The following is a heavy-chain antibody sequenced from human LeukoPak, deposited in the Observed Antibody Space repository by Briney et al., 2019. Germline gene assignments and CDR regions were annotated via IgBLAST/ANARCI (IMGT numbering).Heavy chain of an antibody. J-gene: IGHJ4*02. Sequence: SETLSLTCAVYGGSFSGYYWSWIRQPPGKGLEWIGEINHSGSTNYNPSLKSRVTISVDTSKNQFSLKLSSVTAADTAVYYCARGHSHTDYVDLDYWGQGTLVTVSS. CDR3: ARGHSHTDYVDLDY. CDR1: GGSFSGYY. CDR2: INHSGST. V-gene: IGHV4-34*01. D-gene: IGHD4-17*01.